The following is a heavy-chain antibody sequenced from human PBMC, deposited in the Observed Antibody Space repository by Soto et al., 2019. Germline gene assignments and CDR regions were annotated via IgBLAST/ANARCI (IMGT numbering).Heavy chain of an antibody. D-gene: IGHD2-21*02. V-gene: IGHV1-69*12. Sequence: QVQLVQSGAEVKKPGSSVKVSCKASGGTFSSYAISWVRQAPGQGLEWMGGIIPIFGTANYAQKFQGRVTITADESTSTAYMELSSLRSEDTSVYYCARDALAYCGGDRYSGANWFDPWGQGTLVTVSS. CDR1: GGTFSSYA. CDR3: ARDALAYCGGDRYSGANWFDP. CDR2: IIPIFGTA. J-gene: IGHJ5*02.